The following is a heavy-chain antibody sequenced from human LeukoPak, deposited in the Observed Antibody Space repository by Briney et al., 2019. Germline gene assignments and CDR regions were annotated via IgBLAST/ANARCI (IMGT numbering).Heavy chain of an antibody. CDR2: IYSGGST. CDR1: GFTVSSNY. V-gene: IGHV3-66*01. CDR3: ARGNGYAYYFDY. Sequence: GGSLRLSCAASGFTVSSNYVSWVRQAPGKGLEWVSVIYSGGSTYYADSVKGRFTISRDSSKNTLYLQMNSLRAEDTAVYYCARGNGYAYYFDYWGQGTLVTVSS. J-gene: IGHJ4*02. D-gene: IGHD5-12*01.